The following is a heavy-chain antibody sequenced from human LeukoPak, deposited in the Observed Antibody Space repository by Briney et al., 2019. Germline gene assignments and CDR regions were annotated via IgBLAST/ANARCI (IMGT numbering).Heavy chain of an antibody. D-gene: IGHD3-10*01. CDR1: GDSISGGGYY. CDR2: INHSGST. Sequence: SQTLSLTCSVSGDSISGGGYYWSWIRQPPGKGLEWIGEINHSGSTNYNPSLKSRVTISVDTSKNQFSLKLSSVTAADTAVYYCARGLGEMATTRKDFYYFDYWGQGTLVTVSS. CDR3: ARGLGEMATTRKDFYYFDY. V-gene: IGHV4-34*01. J-gene: IGHJ4*02.